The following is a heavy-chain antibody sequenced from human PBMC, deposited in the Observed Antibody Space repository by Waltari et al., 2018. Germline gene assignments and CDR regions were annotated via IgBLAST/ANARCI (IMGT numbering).Heavy chain of an antibody. D-gene: IGHD3-3*02. CDR1: GDSISSSGYF. Sequence: QLQLQESGPALVKPSETLSLTCTVSGDSISSSGYFWGWFRQSPGKGLEGIGSIYYTGGTYYNPSLMSRVTISADTSKNQFSLNLSSVTAADTAVCYCARFSKSANWFDPWGQGTLVTVAS. CDR3: ARFSKSANWFDP. CDR2: IYYTGGT. V-gene: IGHV4-39*01. J-gene: IGHJ5*02.